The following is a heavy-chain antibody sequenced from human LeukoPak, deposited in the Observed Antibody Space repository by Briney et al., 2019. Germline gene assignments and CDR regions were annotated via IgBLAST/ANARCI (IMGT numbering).Heavy chain of an antibody. CDR3: AKDLWPISSPAAIKGSNWFDP. D-gene: IGHD2-2*01. V-gene: IGHV3-11*01. CDR2: ISNDGTTI. J-gene: IGHJ5*02. Sequence: GGSLRLSCVAFGFTFSDHYMSWIRQAPGKGLEWLSYISNDGTTIYYADSVKGRFTISRDNAKNSLHLQMNSLRAGDTAVYYCAKDLWPISSPAAIKGSNWFDPWGQGTLVTVSS. CDR1: GFTFSDHY.